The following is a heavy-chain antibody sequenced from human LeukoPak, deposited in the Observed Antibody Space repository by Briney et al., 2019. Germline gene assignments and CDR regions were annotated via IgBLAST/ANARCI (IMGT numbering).Heavy chain of an antibody. CDR2: IIPIFGTA. Sequence: SVKVSCKVSGGTFSSYAISWVRQAPGQGLEWMGGIIPIFGTANYAQKFQGRVTITADESTSTAYMELSSLRSEDTAVYYCARGAARYYYYYYYMDVWGKGTTVTVSS. J-gene: IGHJ6*03. CDR1: GGTFSSYA. V-gene: IGHV1-69*01. CDR3: ARGAARYYYYYYYMDV. D-gene: IGHD6-6*01.